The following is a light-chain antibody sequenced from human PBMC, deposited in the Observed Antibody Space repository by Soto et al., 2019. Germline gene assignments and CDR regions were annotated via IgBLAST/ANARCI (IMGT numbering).Light chain of an antibody. J-gene: IGKJ4*01. Sequence: DIQMTQSPSSVSASVGDRVTITCRASQDINSWLTWYQQKPGKAPKVLIYIASRLQPGVPSRFSGRGSGTDFSLTISNLQPEDLATYFCQQSKSFPLTFGGGTKVEIK. CDR1: QDINSW. CDR3: QQSKSFPLT. V-gene: IGKV1-12*01. CDR2: IAS.